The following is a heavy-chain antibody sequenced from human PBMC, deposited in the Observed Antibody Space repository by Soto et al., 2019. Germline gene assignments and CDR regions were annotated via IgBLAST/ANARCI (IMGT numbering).Heavy chain of an antibody. Sequence: QVQLQESGPGLVKPSGTLSLTCAVSGGSISSSNWWRWVRQPPGKVLEWIGEIYHSGSTNYNPSGKSRGTQSVYKSQNQFSLKLSSVPAADTAVYYCARGGTYPSVADSWFGPWGQGTLVTVCS. D-gene: IGHD6-19*01. J-gene: IGHJ5*02. CDR1: GGSISSSNW. V-gene: IGHV4-4*02. CDR2: IYHSGST. CDR3: ARGGTYPSVADSWFGP.